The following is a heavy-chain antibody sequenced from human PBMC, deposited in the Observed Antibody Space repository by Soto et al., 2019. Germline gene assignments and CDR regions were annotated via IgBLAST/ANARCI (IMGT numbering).Heavy chain of an antibody. V-gene: IGHV1-3*01. CDR3: ARAPGYSYGWSH. CDR1: GYTFTSYA. Sequence: QVQLVQSGAEVKKPGASVKVSCKASGYTFTSYAMHWVRQAPGQRLEWMGCINAGNGNTKYSQKFQGRDTITRDTSASTAYMELSILRSEDTDVYYCARAPGYSYGWSHWGQGTLVTVSS. J-gene: IGHJ4*02. CDR2: INAGNGNT. D-gene: IGHD5-18*01.